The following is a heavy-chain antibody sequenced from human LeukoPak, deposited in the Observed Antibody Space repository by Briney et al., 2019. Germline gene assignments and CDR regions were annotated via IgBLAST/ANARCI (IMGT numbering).Heavy chain of an antibody. D-gene: IGHD7-27*01. CDR2: ISGSGAST. CDR3: AKGIVNWGKSYFDY. V-gene: IGHV3-23*01. J-gene: IGHJ4*02. CDR1: GFTFSSYA. Sequence: GGSMRLSCAASGFTFSSYAMTWVRQAPGQGLEWVSAISGSGASTYYADSVKGRFTISRDNSKNTLHLQMSSLRAEGTAVYYCAKGIVNWGKSYFDYWGQGTLVTVSS.